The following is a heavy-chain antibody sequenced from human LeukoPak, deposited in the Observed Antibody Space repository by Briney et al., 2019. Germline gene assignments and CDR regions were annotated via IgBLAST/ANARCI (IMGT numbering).Heavy chain of an antibody. Sequence: PSETLSLTCTVSGGSISTYYWSWIRQPPGKGLEWIGYIYYSASTNYNPSLKSRVTISVDTSKNQFSLNLSPVTAADTAVYYCARQTGYSSSWWDWGQGTLVTVSS. CDR3: ARQTGYSSSWWD. D-gene: IGHD6-13*01. J-gene: IGHJ4*02. CDR2: IYYSAST. CDR1: GGSISTYY. V-gene: IGHV4-59*08.